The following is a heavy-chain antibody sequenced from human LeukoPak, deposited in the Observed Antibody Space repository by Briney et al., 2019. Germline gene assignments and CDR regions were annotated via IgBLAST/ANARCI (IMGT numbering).Heavy chain of an antibody. CDR2: ISSSSSYI. D-gene: IGHD6-6*01. CDR3: ARGAVRYSSSSRVLDY. J-gene: IGHJ4*02. V-gene: IGHV3-21*01. CDR1: GFTFSSYS. Sequence: GGSLRLSCAASGFTFSSYSMSWVRQAPGKGLEWVSSISSSSSYIYYADSVKGRFTISRDNAKNSLYLQMNSLRAEDTAVYYCARGAVRYSSSSRVLDYWGQGTLVTVSS.